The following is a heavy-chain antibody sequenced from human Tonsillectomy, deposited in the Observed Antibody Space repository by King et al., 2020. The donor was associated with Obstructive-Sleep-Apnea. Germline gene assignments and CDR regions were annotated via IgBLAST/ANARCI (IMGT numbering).Heavy chain of an antibody. Sequence: VQLVESGGGLVQPGRSLRLSCAASGFTFDDYDMHWVRQAPGKGLEWVSGISWSSCGIGYADSVKGRFTISRDNAKNSLYLQMNSLRAEDTALYYCAKAGHAILTGYYPGGIDYWGQGTLVTVSS. CDR3: AKAGHAILTGYYPGGIDY. CDR2: ISWSSCGI. D-gene: IGHD3-9*01. CDR1: GFTFDDYD. J-gene: IGHJ4*02. V-gene: IGHV3-9*01.